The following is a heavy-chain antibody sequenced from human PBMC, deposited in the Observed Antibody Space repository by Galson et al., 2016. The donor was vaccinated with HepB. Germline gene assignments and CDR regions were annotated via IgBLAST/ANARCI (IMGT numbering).Heavy chain of an antibody. D-gene: IGHD3-10*01. CDR1: GGSISRSSYY. J-gene: IGHJ3*01. CDR2: IYYSGST. CDR3: ARDRSSGSGSFGY. Sequence: TLSLTCTVSGGSISRSSYYWGWIRQPPGKGLEWIGSIYYSGSTYYNPSLKSRVTISVDTSKNQFSLKLSSVTAADTAVYFCARDRSSGSGSFGYWGQGTVVTVSS. V-gene: IGHV4-39*07.